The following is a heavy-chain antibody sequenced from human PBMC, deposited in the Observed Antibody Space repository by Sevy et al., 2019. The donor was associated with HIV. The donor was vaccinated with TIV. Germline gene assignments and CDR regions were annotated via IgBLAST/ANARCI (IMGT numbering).Heavy chain of an antibody. D-gene: IGHD6-13*01. CDR1: GGTFSSYA. Sequence: ASVKVSCKASGGTFSSYAISWVRQAPGQGLEWMGGIIPIFGTANYAQKFQGRVTITADESTSKAYMALSRLRTDDTAVYYCACASSPGMAAAATDYWGQGTLVTVSS. J-gene: IGHJ4*02. V-gene: IGHV1-69*13. CDR3: ACASSPGMAAAATDY. CDR2: IIPIFGTA.